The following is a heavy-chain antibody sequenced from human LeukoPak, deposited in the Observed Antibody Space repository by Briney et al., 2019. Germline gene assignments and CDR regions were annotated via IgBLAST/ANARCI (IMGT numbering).Heavy chain of an antibody. CDR3: ARDLNYYYDSSGNMGY. Sequence: SGGSLRLSCAASGFTFSSYGMHWVRQAPGKGLEWVAVIWYDGSNKYYADSVKGRFTISRDNSKNTLYLQMNSLRAEDTAVYYCARDLNYYYDSSGNMGYWGQGTLVTVSS. CDR1: GFTFSSYG. V-gene: IGHV3-33*01. D-gene: IGHD3-22*01. J-gene: IGHJ4*02. CDR2: IWYDGSNK.